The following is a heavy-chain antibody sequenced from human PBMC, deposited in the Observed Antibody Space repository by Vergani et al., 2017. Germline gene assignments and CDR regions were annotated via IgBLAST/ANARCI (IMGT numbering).Heavy chain of an antibody. V-gene: IGHV4-39*07. CDR2: IYYSGST. CDR3: ASPIQDGYNRPSDAFDI. D-gene: IGHD5-24*01. J-gene: IGHJ3*02. CDR1: GGSISSSSYY. Sequence: QLQLQESGPGLVKPSETLSLPCTVFGGSISSSSYYWGWTRQPPGKGLEWIGSIYYSGSTYYNPSLKSRVTISVDTSKNQFSLKLSSVTAADTAVYYCASPIQDGYNRPSDAFDIWGQGTLVTVSS.